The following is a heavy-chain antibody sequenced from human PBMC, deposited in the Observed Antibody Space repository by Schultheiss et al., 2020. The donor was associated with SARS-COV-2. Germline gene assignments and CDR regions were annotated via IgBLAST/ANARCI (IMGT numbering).Heavy chain of an antibody. Sequence: GGSLRLSCAASGFTFDDYAMHWVRQAPGKGLEWVSAISGSGGSTYYADSVKGRFTISRENAKNTLYLQMNSLRAEDTAVYYCAKDQGAVAGFDAFDIWGQGTMVTVSS. CDR1: GFTFDDYA. CDR3: AKDQGAVAGFDAFDI. J-gene: IGHJ3*02. V-gene: IGHV3-23*01. D-gene: IGHD6-19*01. CDR2: ISGSGGST.